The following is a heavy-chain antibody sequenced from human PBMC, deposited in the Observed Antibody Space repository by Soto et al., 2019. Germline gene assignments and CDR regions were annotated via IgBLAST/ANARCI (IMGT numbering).Heavy chain of an antibody. J-gene: IGHJ4*01. D-gene: IGHD6-19*01. CDR2: IYYSGST. V-gene: IGHV4-59*01. Sequence: SETLSLTCTVSGGSISSYYWSWIRQPPGKGLEWIGYIYYSGSTNYSPSLKSRVTISVDTSKNQFSLKLSSVTAADTAVYYCARVQESGWYRGAYYFDYWGHGTLVTVSS. CDR1: GGSISSYY. CDR3: ARVQESGWYRGAYYFDY.